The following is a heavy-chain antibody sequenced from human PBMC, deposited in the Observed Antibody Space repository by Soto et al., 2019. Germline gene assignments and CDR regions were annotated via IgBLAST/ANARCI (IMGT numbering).Heavy chain of an antibody. D-gene: IGHD4-4*01. CDR3: TRDIFRTITTVDF. CDR2: ISWNGAFT. CDR1: GFDFDDHA. J-gene: IGHJ4*02. Sequence: EVQLVESGGGLVQPGRSLRLSCVGSGFDFDDHAMSWVQQAPGKGLEWVSGISWNGAFTGYANSVRGRFTISRDDAKNSLFLQMNSLRPEDTAFYYCTRDIFRTITTVDFWGQGTLVTVSS. V-gene: IGHV3-9*01.